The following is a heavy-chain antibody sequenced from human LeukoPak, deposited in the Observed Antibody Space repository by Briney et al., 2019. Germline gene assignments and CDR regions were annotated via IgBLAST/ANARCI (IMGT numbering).Heavy chain of an antibody. CDR3: AKRAAAYSFDS. Sequence: GGSLRLSCAASGFTFSSYGMHWVRQAPGKGLEWVAVIWYDGSNKYYADSVKGRFTISRDNLKNTLYLQMNSLRVEDTAVYYCAKRAAAYSFDSWGQGTLVTVPS. J-gene: IGHJ4*02. CDR2: IWYDGSNK. CDR1: GFTFSSYG. D-gene: IGHD6-25*01. V-gene: IGHV3-33*06.